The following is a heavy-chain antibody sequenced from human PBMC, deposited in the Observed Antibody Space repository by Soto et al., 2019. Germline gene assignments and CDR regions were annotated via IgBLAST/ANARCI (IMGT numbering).Heavy chain of an antibody. CDR1: GFTVNSNY. CDR3: ARDSYEQAGFFWFDP. D-gene: IGHD3-3*01. V-gene: IGHV3-66*01. J-gene: IGHJ5*02. Sequence: EVQLVESGGGLVQPGGSLRLSCAASGFTVNSNYMSWVRQAPGKGLEWVSLINSGGITYYADSVKGRFPISKDNSKNTLYLQLNSLRAEDTAMYYCARDSYEQAGFFWFDPWGQGTMVTVSS. CDR2: INSGGIT.